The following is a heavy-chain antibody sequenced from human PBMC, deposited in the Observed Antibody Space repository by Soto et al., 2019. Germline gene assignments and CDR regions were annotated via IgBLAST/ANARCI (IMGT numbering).Heavy chain of an antibody. CDR1: GFSFSIFW. Sequence: EVQLVESGGDLVQPGGSLRLSCAASGFSFSIFWMHWVRQAPGKGLVWVSSINGGGSSADYADSVKGRFTFSRDNAKNTVYLQMNSLRAEDTAVYCCTRGGGYSGYDPFYYWGQGTLVTVSS. D-gene: IGHD5-12*01. V-gene: IGHV3-74*01. J-gene: IGHJ4*02. CDR3: TRGGGYSGYDPFYY. CDR2: INGGGSSA.